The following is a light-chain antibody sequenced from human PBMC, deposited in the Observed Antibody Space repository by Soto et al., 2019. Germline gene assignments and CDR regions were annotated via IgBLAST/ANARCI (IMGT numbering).Light chain of an antibody. CDR2: GAS. CDR3: QQYGSSPLT. CDR1: QSVSSSY. J-gene: IGKJ4*01. V-gene: IGKV3-20*01. Sequence: EIVLTQPPGTLSLSPGERATLSCRASQSVSSSYLAWYQQKPGQAPRLLIYGASSRATGIPDRFSGSGSGTDFTLTISRLEPEDFAVYYCQQYGSSPLTFGGGIKVEIK.